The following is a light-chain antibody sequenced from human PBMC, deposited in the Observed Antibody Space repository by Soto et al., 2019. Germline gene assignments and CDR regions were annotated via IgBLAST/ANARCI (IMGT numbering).Light chain of an antibody. CDR2: DAS. J-gene: IGKJ4*01. CDR1: QSVSSS. V-gene: IGKV3-11*01. CDR3: QQRSNWPLT. Sequence: EIVLTQSPATLSLSPGERATLSCRASQSVSSSLAWYQQKPGQAPRRLIYDASNRATGIPARFSGSGSGTDFTLTISSLEPEDVAVYYCQQRSNWPLTFGGGTKVEIK.